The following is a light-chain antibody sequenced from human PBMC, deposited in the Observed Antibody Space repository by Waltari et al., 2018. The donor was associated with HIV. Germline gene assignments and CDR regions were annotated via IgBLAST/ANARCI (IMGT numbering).Light chain of an antibody. V-gene: IGLV2-11*01. CDR2: DVT. J-gene: IGLJ3*02. CDR1: SSAVGEYNY. Sequence: QSALTQPRPVSGSPGQSVTISCTGTSSAVGEYNYVPWYQQHPGKAPKVMIYDVTKRPSGVPDRFSGSKSGNTASLTISGLQAEDEADYYCCSYTGTYTLLFGGGTKLTVL. CDR3: CSYTGTYTLL.